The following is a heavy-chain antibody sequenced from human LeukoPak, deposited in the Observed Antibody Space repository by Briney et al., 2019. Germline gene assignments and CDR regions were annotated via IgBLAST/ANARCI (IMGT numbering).Heavy chain of an antibody. V-gene: IGHV7-4-1*02. J-gene: IGHJ4*02. D-gene: IGHD2-8*01. CDR2: INTNTENP. CDR3: ARMGYCTRAPCGGAFDF. CDR1: GYTFTSYA. Sequence: PGASVKVSCKASGYTFTSYAMNWVRQAPGQGLEWMGWINTNTENPAYAQGFTGRFVFSVDISVSTAYLQINSLKAEDTAVYYCARMGYCTRAPCGGAFDFWGQGTLVTVSS.